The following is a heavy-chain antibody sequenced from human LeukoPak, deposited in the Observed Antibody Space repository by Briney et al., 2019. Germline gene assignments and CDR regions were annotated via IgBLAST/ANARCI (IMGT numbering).Heavy chain of an antibody. J-gene: IGHJ3*02. CDR2: INHSGST. Sequence: PSETLSLTCAVYGGSFSGYYWSWIRQPPGKGLEWIGEINHSGSTNYNPSLKSRVTISVDTSKNQFSLKLSSVTAADTAVYYCARGHRRTTGMAIRAFDIWGQGTMVTVSS. D-gene: IGHD1-1*01. CDR3: ARGHRRTTGMAIRAFDI. CDR1: GGSFSGYY. V-gene: IGHV4-34*01.